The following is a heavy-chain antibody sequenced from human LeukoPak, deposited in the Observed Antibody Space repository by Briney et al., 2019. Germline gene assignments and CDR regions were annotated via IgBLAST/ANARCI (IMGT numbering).Heavy chain of an antibody. CDR2: IKQDGSEK. J-gene: IGHJ6*03. V-gene: IGHV3-7*01. Sequence: GGSLRLSCAASGFTFSSYWMSWVRQAPGKGLEWVANIKQDGSEKYYVDSAKGRFTISRDNAKNSLYLQMNSLRAEDTAVYYCARDNNIVVVVAAYYMDVWGKGTTVTVSS. D-gene: IGHD2-15*01. CDR3: ARDNNIVVVVAAYYMDV. CDR1: GFTFSSYW.